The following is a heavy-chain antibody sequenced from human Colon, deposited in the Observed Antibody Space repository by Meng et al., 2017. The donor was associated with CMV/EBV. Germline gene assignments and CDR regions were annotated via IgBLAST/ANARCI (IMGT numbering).Heavy chain of an antibody. J-gene: IGHJ4*02. CDR3: AHLSYDGRSDHFDY. Sequence: QITLKESGPTLVKPTQTLPLTCTFSGFSLSTNGVAVGWIRQSPGQALEWLALIFWDGDKRYKTSLENRLTITKDTSKNQVVLTVTNMDPVDTATYYCAHLSYDGRSDHFDYWGQGTLVTVSS. CDR2: IFWDGDK. V-gene: IGHV2-5*02. D-gene: IGHD4-23*01. CDR1: GFSLSTNGVA.